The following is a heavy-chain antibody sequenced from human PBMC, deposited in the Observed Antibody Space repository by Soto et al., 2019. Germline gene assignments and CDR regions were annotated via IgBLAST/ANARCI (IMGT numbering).Heavy chain of an antibody. CDR3: AREGINSGWFLDS. Sequence: EVQLVESGGGLVQPGGSLRLSCEASGFTFRNYDMHWVRQGTGKGLEWVSGISAAGDPDYVDSVEGRFTISRDNSKNMVDLQMNSLRAEDTAVYYCAREGINSGWFLDSWGQGTQVTVSS. D-gene: IGHD6-19*01. J-gene: IGHJ4*02. CDR1: GFTFRNYD. V-gene: IGHV3-13*05. CDR2: ISAAGDP.